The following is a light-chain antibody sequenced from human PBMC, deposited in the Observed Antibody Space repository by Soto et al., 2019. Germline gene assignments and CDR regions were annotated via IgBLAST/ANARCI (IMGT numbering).Light chain of an antibody. J-gene: IGKJ1*01. CDR3: LQYNTLPWT. CDR1: QAIRND. Sequence: DIQMTQSPSSLSASVGDRVTITCRASQAIRNDLGWYQQQPGKAPMRLIYAASSLQSGFPSRFTGSGSGTEFTLTVSSLQPEDFETYYCLQYNTLPWTFGQGTRVEIK. V-gene: IGKV1-17*01. CDR2: AAS.